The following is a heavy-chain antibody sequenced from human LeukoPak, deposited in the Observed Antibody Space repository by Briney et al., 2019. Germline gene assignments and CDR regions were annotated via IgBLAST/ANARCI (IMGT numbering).Heavy chain of an antibody. Sequence: PSETLSLTCAVYGGSFSGYYWSWVRQPPGKGLEWIGEVNHSGSTNYNPSLKSRVTISVDTSKNQCSLKLSSVTAADTAVYYCAREYCSSTSCYFPAFDIWGQGTMVTVSS. CDR3: AREYCSSTSCYFPAFDI. D-gene: IGHD2-2*01. CDR2: VNHSGST. J-gene: IGHJ3*02. V-gene: IGHV4-34*01. CDR1: GGSFSGYY.